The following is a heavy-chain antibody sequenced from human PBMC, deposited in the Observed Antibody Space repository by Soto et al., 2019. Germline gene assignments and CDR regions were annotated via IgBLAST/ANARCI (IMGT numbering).Heavy chain of an antibody. D-gene: IGHD6-19*01. V-gene: IGHV5-51*01. CDR2: IHPGDSDT. CDR1: GYNFIYW. J-gene: IGHJ4*02. CDR3: ARQDGSALFFFDF. Sequence: PGESLKISCKGSGYNFIYWIAWVRQRPGRGLEWMGVIHPGDSDTRYSPSFQGQVTISADTSISTAYLQWSSLKASDTAIYYCARQDGSALFFFDFWGLGTLVTVSS.